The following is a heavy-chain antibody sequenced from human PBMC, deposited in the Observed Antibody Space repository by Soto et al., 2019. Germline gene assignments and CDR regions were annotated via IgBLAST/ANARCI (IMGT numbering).Heavy chain of an antibody. CDR2: IYYSGFT. CDR1: GGSITSGGYY. Sequence: QVQLQESGPGLVKPSQTLSLTCTVSGGSITSGGYYWSWIRQHPGKGLEWIGYIYYSGFTYYNPALKGRVTLSVNPAKNQFSLKLSSVTAADTAVYYCARSVFPWGQGTLVTVSS. V-gene: IGHV4-31*03. J-gene: IGHJ5*02. CDR3: ARSVFP.